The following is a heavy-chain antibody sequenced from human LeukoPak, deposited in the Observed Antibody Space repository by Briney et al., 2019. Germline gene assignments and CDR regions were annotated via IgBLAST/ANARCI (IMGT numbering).Heavy chain of an antibody. D-gene: IGHD6-13*01. Sequence: GGSLRLSCAASGFTLSSYAMHWVRQAPGKGLEWVAVMSYDGSNKYYADSVKGRFTISRDNSKNTLYLQMNSLRAEDTAVYYCARDPVAASQRGYFDYWGQGTLVTVSS. J-gene: IGHJ4*02. CDR2: MSYDGSNK. CDR1: GFTLSSYA. V-gene: IGHV3-30*01. CDR3: ARDPVAASQRGYFDY.